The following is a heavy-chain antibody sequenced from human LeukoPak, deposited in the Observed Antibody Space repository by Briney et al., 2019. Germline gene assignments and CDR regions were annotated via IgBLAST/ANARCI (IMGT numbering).Heavy chain of an antibody. Sequence: GGSLRLSCAASGFTVSSNYMSWVRQAPGKGLEWVSVIYSGASTYYADSVKGRFTISRDNSKNTLYLQMNSLRAEDTAVYYCAKDDPRAAAFFDYWGQGTLVTVSS. V-gene: IGHV3-53*01. J-gene: IGHJ4*02. CDR2: IYSGAST. CDR1: GFTVSSNY. CDR3: AKDDPRAAAFFDY. D-gene: IGHD6-13*01.